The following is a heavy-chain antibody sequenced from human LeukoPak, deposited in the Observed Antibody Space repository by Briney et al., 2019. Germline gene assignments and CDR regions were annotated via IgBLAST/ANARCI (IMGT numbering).Heavy chain of an antibody. D-gene: IGHD2/OR15-2a*01. CDR3: VREGEGPLSKDFDY. J-gene: IGHJ4*02. Sequence: ASMKGSCKSSGFTFTDHYIHWVRQGPGQGLEWMGYIGPHSTFTSSPQEFQGRVTMTRDASMSTAYMELTRLTSDDTAVYYCVREGEGPLSKDFDYWGQGTLVTVSS. CDR1: GFTFTDHY. V-gene: IGHV1-2*02. CDR2: IGPHSTFT.